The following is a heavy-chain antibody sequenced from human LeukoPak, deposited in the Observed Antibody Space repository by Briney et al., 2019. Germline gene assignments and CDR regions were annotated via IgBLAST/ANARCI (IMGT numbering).Heavy chain of an antibody. CDR3: ARGLWFGELLSRPGDY. CDR2: ISYDGSIK. D-gene: IGHD3-10*01. CDR1: GFTFSNYA. V-gene: IGHV3-30-3*01. J-gene: IGHJ4*02. Sequence: GGSLRLSCAASGFTFSNYALHWVRQAPGKGLEWVAVISYDGSIKYYADSVKGRFTITRDNSKNTLYLQMNSLRAEDTAVYYCARGLWFGELLSRPGDYWGQGTLVTVSS.